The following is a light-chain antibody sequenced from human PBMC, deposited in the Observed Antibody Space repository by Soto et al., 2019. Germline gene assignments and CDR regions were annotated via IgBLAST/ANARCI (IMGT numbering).Light chain of an antibody. CDR1: QSFSSTY. Sequence: EIVLTQSPGTLSLSPGERATLSCRASQSFSSTYLAWYQQKPGQAPRLLIYGASSRATVIPDRFSGGGFGTDFSLTISRLDPEDFAVYYCQQYRSSPITFGQGTRLEIK. V-gene: IGKV3-20*01. CDR3: QQYRSSPIT. CDR2: GAS. J-gene: IGKJ5*01.